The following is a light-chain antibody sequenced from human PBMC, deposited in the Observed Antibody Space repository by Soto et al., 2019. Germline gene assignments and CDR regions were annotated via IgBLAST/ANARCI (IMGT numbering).Light chain of an antibody. CDR3: AAWDDSLNGQV. CDR1: TSNIGSNT. V-gene: IGLV1-44*01. Sequence: QSALTQPPSASGTPGQRVTISCSGSTSNIGSNTVSWYQQLPGTAPKLLIYSNNQRPSGVPDRFSGSKSGTSASLAISGLQSEDEADYYCAAWDDSLNGQVFGTGTKLTVL. J-gene: IGLJ1*01. CDR2: SNN.